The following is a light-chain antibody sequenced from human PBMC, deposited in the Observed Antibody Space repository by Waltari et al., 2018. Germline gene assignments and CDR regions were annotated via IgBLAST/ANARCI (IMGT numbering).Light chain of an antibody. Sequence: DIQMTQSPSTLSASVGDRITVTFRASQSITHWLAWYQQKPGKAPKFLIYQAFRLARGVPSRFSGSGSGTEFTLTISSLQTDDFGTYYCQQYDVYPYTFGQGTKVEI. CDR2: QAF. CDR3: QQYDVYPYT. J-gene: IGKJ2*01. V-gene: IGKV1-5*03. CDR1: QSITHW.